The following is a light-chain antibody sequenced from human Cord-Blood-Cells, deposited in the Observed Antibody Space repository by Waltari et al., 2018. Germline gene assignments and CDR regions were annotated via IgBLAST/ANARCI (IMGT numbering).Light chain of an antibody. CDR3: QQDNSYWT. Sequence: DIQMTQSPSPLSASVGDRVTITCRASQSISSWLAWYQQKPGKAPKLLIYKASSLESGVPSRFSGSGSGTEFTLTISSLQPDDFATYYCQQDNSYWTFGQGTKVEIK. CDR2: KAS. CDR1: QSISSW. V-gene: IGKV1-5*03. J-gene: IGKJ1*01.